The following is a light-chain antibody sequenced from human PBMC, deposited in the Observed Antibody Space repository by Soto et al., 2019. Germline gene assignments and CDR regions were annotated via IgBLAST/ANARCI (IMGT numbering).Light chain of an antibody. CDR2: EVS. CDR1: ISDVGGSNY. J-gene: IGLJ1*01. CDR3: SSYTSSSTFYV. V-gene: IGLV2-14*01. Sequence: QSALIQPASVSGSPGQSITISCTGTISDVGGSNYVSWYQQHPGKAPKLMIYEVSHRPSGVSNRFSGSQSGNTASLTISGLQAEDEADYYCSSYTSSSTFYVFGTGTKVTVL.